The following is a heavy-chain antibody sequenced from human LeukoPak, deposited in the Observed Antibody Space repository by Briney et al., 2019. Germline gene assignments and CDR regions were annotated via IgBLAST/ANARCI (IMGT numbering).Heavy chain of an antibody. J-gene: IGHJ4*02. CDR1: GGTFSSYA. CDR2: IIPIFGTA. Sequence: ASVKVSCKASGGTFSSYAISWVRQAPGQGLEWMRGIIPIFGTANYAQKFQGRVTITADESTSTAYMELRSLTSDDTAVYYCARDGAEYYDFWSGYQYHDYWGQGTLVTVSS. V-gene: IGHV1-69*13. D-gene: IGHD3-3*01. CDR3: ARDGAEYYDFWSGYQYHDY.